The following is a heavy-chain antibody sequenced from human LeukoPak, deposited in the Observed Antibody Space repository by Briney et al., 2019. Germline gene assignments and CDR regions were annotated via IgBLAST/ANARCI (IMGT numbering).Heavy chain of an antibody. D-gene: IGHD6-13*01. CDR3: ARGPRAAADDY. CDR1: GYTFINYA. J-gene: IGHJ4*02. Sequence: GASVKVSCKASGYTFINYAINWGHQAPGQRLEWAGWINAVNGNTKYSPKFQGRVSITRDTSASTAYMELSSLTSEDTAVYYCARGPRAAADDYWGQGTLVTVSS. CDR2: INAVNGNT. V-gene: IGHV1-3*01.